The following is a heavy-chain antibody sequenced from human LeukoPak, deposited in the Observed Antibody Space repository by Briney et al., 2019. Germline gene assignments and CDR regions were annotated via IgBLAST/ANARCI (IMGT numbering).Heavy chain of an antibody. V-gene: IGHV4-59*12. CDR3: ASYSGSNVYYVY. CDR1: VGSISGYF. CDR2: IYYSGAT. J-gene: IGHJ4*02. D-gene: IGHD1-26*01. Sequence: SETLSLTCTVSVGSISGYFRSWVRQAPGTGLDWIGHIYYSGATNYNPSLKSRVSMSVDTSKNQFSLHLTSVTAADTAVYYCASYSGSNVYYVYWGQGTLVTVSS.